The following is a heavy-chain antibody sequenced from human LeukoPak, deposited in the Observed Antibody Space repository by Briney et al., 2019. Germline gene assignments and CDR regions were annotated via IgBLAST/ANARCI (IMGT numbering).Heavy chain of an antibody. D-gene: IGHD7-27*01. J-gene: IGHJ4*02. CDR1: GGSFSGYY. V-gene: IGHV4-34*01. Sequence: SETLSLTCAVYGGSFSGYYWSWIRQPPGKGLEWIGEINHSGSTNYNPSLKSRVTTSVDTSKNQFSLKLSSVTAADTAVYYCARVNWGRFDYWGQGTLVTVSS. CDR2: INHSGST. CDR3: ARVNWGRFDY.